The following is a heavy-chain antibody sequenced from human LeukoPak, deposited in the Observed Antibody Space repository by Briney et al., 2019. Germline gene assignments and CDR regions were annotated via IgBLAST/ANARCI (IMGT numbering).Heavy chain of an antibody. J-gene: IGHJ4*02. CDR1: GLSFISYG. Sequence: TGGSLRLSCAASGLSFISYGMHWVRQAPGKGLEWVGVISDDGRRKDYADSVKGRFTISRDNSKDTLYLQMNSLRAEDTAVYYCAKRPSDYGDYVSYFDYWGQGTLVTVSS. CDR3: AKRPSDYGDYVSYFDY. CDR2: ISDDGRRK. V-gene: IGHV3-30*18. D-gene: IGHD4-17*01.